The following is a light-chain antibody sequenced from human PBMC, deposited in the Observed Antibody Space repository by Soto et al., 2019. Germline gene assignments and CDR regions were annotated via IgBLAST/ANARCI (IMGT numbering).Light chain of an antibody. V-gene: IGLV1-40*01. CDR2: DNT. J-gene: IGLJ3*02. CDR1: SSNIGAGYD. Sequence: QSVLTQPPSVSGAPGQRVTISCTGSSSNIGAGYDVHWYQQLPGTAPKLLIYDNTNRPSGVPDRFSGSKSGTSVSLAITGLQAEDEADYYCQSYDSTLNGWVFGGGTKVTVL. CDR3: QSYDSTLNGWV.